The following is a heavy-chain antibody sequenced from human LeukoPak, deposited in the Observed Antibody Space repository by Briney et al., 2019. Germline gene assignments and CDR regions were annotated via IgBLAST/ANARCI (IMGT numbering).Heavy chain of an antibody. Sequence: PSETLSLTCTVSGYSISSGYYWGWIRQPPGKGLEWIGSIYHSGSTYYNPSLKSRVTISVDTSKNQFSLKLSSVTAADTAVYYCAKATYGGPFDYWGQGTLVTVSS. J-gene: IGHJ4*02. CDR2: IYHSGST. CDR3: AKATYGGPFDY. CDR1: GYSISSGYY. V-gene: IGHV4-38-2*02. D-gene: IGHD4-23*01.